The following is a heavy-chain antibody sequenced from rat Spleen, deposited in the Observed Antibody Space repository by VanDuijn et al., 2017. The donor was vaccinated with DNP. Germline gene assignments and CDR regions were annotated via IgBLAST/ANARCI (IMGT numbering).Heavy chain of an antibody. CDR1: GFTFSDYY. Sequence: EVQLVESGGGLVQPGRSLKLSCSASGFTFSDYYMAWVRQAPTKGLEWVASISPSGGITYYRDSVKGRFTVSRDNAKTSLYLEMDSLRSEDTATYYCSRRWDSGYDYWGQGVMVTVSS. D-gene: IGHD4-3*01. V-gene: IGHV5-25*01. J-gene: IGHJ2*01. CDR2: ISPSGGIT. CDR3: SRRWDSGYDY.